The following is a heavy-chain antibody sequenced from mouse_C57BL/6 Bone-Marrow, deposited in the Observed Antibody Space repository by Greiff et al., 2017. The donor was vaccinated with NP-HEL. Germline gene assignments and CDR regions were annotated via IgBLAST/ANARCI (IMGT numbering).Heavy chain of an antibody. D-gene: IGHD2-2*01. CDR3: TTRGLPYYYAMDY. J-gene: IGHJ4*01. CDR2: IDPENGDT. CDR1: GFNIKDDY. Sequence: EVQLQQSGAELVRPGASVKLSCTASGFNIKDDYMHWVKQRPEQGLEWIGWIDPENGDTEYASKFQGKATITADTSSNTAYLQLSSLTSEDTAVYYCTTRGLPYYYAMDYWGQGTSVTVSS. V-gene: IGHV14-4*01.